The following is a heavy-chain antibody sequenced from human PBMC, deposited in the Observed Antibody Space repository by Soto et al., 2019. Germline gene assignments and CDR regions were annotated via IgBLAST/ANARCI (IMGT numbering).Heavy chain of an antibody. D-gene: IGHD7-27*01. CDR1: SGNIIDYD. J-gene: IGHJ4*02. CDR3: ARANWYSEY. CDR2: INYTGST. V-gene: IGHV4-59*01. Sequence: WTVASGNIIDYDCRWIRQPPGQGLEWIGDINYTGSTNYDPSLKSRVTMSVDTSKNQFSLNLASLTAADTAIYYCARANWYSEYWGQGTLVTVSS.